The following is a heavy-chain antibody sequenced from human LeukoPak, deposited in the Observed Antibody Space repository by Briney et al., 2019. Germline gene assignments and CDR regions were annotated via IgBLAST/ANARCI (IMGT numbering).Heavy chain of an antibody. CDR3: AKASAMIVVVSKHFDY. CDR1: GLTFSSYA. D-gene: IGHD3-22*01. CDR2: ISYDGSNK. Sequence: PGGSLRLSCAASGLTFSSYAMHWVRQAPGKGLEGVAVISYDGSNKYYADSVKGRFTISRDNSKNTLYLQMNSLRAEDTAVYYCAKASAMIVVVSKHFDYWGQGTLVTVSS. J-gene: IGHJ4*02. V-gene: IGHV3-30*04.